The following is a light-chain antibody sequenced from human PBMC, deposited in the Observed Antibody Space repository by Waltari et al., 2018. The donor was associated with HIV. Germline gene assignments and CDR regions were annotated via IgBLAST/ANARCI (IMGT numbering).Light chain of an antibody. CDR1: QSVSSY. CDR2: DAS. CDR3: QQRSNWRGFT. J-gene: IGKJ3*01. Sequence: EIVLTQSPATLSLSPGERATPPCRASQSVSSYLAWYQQKPGQAPRLLIYDASNRATGIPARFSGSGSGTDFTLIISSLEPEDFAVYYCQQRSNWRGFTFGPGTKVDIK. V-gene: IGKV3-11*01.